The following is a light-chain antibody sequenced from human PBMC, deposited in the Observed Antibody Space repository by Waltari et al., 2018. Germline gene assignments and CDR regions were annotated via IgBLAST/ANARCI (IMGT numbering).Light chain of an antibody. J-gene: IGLJ2*01. CDR2: RDN. Sequence: APVMVIYRDNNRPSGIPERFSGSNSGNTDTLTISRAQVGDEADYYCQVWDSSTVVFGGGTRLTVL. V-gene: IGLV3-9*02. CDR3: QVWDSSTVV.